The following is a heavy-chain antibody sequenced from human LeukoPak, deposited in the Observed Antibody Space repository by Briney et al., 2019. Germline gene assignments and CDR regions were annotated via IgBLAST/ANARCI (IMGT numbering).Heavy chain of an antibody. CDR2: IYYSGST. CDR1: GGSISSYY. J-gene: IGHJ5*02. CDR3: ARAEDYYGFFDP. D-gene: IGHD3-10*01. V-gene: IGHV4-59*08. Sequence: PSETLSLTCTVSGGSISSYYWSWIRQPPGKGLEWIGYIYYSGSTNYNPSLKSRVTISVDTSKNQFSLKLSSVTAADTAVYYCARAEDYYGFFDPWGQGTLVTVSS.